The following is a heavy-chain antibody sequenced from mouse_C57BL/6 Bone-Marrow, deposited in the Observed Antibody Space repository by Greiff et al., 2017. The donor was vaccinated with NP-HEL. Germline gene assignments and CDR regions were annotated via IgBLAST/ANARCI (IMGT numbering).Heavy chain of an antibody. CDR3: ARDFMVAYYAMDY. J-gene: IGHJ4*01. CDR2: ISDGGSYT. CDR1: GFTFSSYA. V-gene: IGHV5-4*01. D-gene: IGHD2-2*01. Sequence: EVQGVESGGGLVKPGGSLKLSCAASGFTFSSYAMSWVRQTPEKRLEWVATISDGGSYTYYPDNVKGRFTISRDNAKNNLYLQMSHLKSEDTAMYYCARDFMVAYYAMDYWGQGTSVTVSS.